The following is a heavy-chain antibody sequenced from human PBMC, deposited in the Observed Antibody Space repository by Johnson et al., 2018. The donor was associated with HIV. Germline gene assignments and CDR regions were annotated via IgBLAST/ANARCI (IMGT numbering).Heavy chain of an antibody. J-gene: IGHJ3*02. CDR3: ARDLHDSSGYYYEGDAFDI. CDR2: INSDGSST. CDR1: GFTVR. Sequence: VQLVESGGGLIQPGGSLRLSCVASGFTVRKGLEWVSRINSDGSSTSYADSVKGRFTITRDNAKNTLYLQMNSLRAEDTAVYYCARDLHDSSGYYYEGDAFDIWGQGTMVTVSS. D-gene: IGHD3-22*01. V-gene: IGHV3-74*01.